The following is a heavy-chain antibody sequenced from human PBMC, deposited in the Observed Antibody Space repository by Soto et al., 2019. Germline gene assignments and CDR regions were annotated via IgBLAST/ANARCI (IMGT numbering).Heavy chain of an antibody. V-gene: IGHV3-7*03. CDR3: ARELMATTIFDY. J-gene: IGHJ4*02. CDR2: INRDGSGE. D-gene: IGHD5-12*01. CDR1: GFTFSSNC. Sequence: GGSLRLSCAASGFTFSSNCMSWVRQAPGKGLEWVSDINRDGSGEYYVDSVKGRFTISRDNAKNSLYLQMNSLRAEDTAVYYCARELMATTIFDYWGQGTLVTVSS.